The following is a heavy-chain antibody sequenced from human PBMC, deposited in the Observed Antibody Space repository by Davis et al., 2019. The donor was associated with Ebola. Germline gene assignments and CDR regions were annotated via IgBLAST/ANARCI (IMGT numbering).Heavy chain of an antibody. CDR1: GGSFSGYY. V-gene: IGHV4-34*01. CDR2: INHSGNT. J-gene: IGHJ5*02. D-gene: IGHD2-2*02. CDR3: ARGEVVVVPAAIYNWFDP. Sequence: GSLRLSCAVYGGSFSGYYWSWIRQPPGKGLEWIGEINHSGNTNYNPSLKSRVTISVDRSKNQFSLKLSSVTAADTAVYYCARGEVVVVPAAIYNWFDPWGQGTLVTVSS.